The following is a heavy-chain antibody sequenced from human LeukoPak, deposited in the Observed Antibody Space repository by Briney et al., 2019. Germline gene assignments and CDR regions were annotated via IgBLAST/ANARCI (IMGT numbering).Heavy chain of an antibody. J-gene: IGHJ4*02. CDR1: GFIFSNYG. D-gene: IGHD5-18*01. V-gene: IGHV3-23*01. CDR2: IRGNAGTT. CDR3: AKGKRGYSYGATVEY. Sequence: GGSLRLSCAASGFIFSNYGMSWVRQAPGKGLEWVSAIRGNAGTTYYADSVKGRFTISRDNSKNTVYLQMNSLRAEDTAVYYCAKGKRGYSYGATVEYWGQGTLVTVSS.